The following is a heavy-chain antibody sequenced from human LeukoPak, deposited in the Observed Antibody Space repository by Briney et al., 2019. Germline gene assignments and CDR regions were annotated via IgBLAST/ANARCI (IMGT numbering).Heavy chain of an antibody. CDR1: GFTFSSYG. CDR3: ARDASPHYDILTVYYPPVDY. D-gene: IGHD3-9*01. CDR2: IWYDGSNN. J-gene: IGHJ4*02. V-gene: IGHV3-33*01. Sequence: PGGSLRLSCAASGFTFSSYGMHWVRQGPGKGLEWLAVIWYDGSNNYYADSVKGRFTISRDTSKNTLYLQMNSLRAEDTAVYYCARDASPHYDILTVYYPPVDYWGQGTLVTVSS.